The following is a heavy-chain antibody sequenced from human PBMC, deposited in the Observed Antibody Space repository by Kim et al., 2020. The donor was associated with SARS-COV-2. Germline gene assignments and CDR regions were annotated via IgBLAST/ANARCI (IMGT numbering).Heavy chain of an antibody. J-gene: IGHJ5*02. CDR1: GDSVSSNSAA. CDR3: AESITMVRGVTTTPNNWFDP. V-gene: IGHV6-1*01. D-gene: IGHD3-10*01. Sequence: SQTLSLTCAISGDSVSSNSAAWNWIRQSPSRGLEWLGRTYYRSKWYNDYAVSVKSRITINPDTSKNQISLQLNSVTPEDTAVYYCAESITMVRGVTTTPNNWFDPWGQGTLVTVSS. CDR2: TYYRSKWYN.